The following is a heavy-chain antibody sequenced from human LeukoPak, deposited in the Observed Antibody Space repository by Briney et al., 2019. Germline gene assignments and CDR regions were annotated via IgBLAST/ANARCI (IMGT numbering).Heavy chain of an antibody. CDR2: IIPIFGTA. CDR1: GGTFSSYA. V-gene: IGHV1-69*05. CDR3: ARTPGYCSSTSCYGGYYFDY. Sequence: SVKVSCKASGGTFSSYAISWVRQAPGQGLEWMGGIIPIFGTANYAQKFQGRVTITTDESTSTAYMELSSLRSEDTAVYYCARTPGYCSSTSCYGGYYFDYWGQGTLVTVSS. J-gene: IGHJ4*02. D-gene: IGHD2-2*01.